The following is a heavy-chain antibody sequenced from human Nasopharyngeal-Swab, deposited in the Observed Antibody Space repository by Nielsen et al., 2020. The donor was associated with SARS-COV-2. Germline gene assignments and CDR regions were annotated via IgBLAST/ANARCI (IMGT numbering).Heavy chain of an antibody. D-gene: IGHD3-10*01. CDR1: GFTFSSYW. CDR3: ARDQIGTTMIREVLKRYYYGMDV. CDR2: IKHDGSQK. Sequence: GESLKISCAASGFTFSSYWMTWVRQAPGQGLEWVANIKHDGSQKYYVDSVKGRFSISRDNGKNSLDLQMNSLGVDDTAVYYCARDQIGTTMIREVLKRYYYGMDVWGQGTTVTVSS. V-gene: IGHV3-7*03. J-gene: IGHJ6*02.